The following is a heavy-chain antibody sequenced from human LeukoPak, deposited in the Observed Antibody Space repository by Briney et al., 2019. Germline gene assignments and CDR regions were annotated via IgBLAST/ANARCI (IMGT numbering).Heavy chain of an antibody. CDR1: GLTFSSYG. D-gene: IGHD3-3*01. Sequence: QPGRSLRLSCAASGLTFSSYGMHWVRQAPGKGLEWVAVISYDGSNKYYADSVKGRFTISRDNSKNTLYLQMNSLRAEDTAVYYCAKGHDFWSGYFDYWGQGTLVTVSS. CDR3: AKGHDFWSGYFDY. V-gene: IGHV3-30*18. J-gene: IGHJ4*02. CDR2: ISYDGSNK.